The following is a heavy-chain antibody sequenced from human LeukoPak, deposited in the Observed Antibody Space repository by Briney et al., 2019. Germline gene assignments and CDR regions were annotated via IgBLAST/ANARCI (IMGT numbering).Heavy chain of an antibody. CDR1: GGSISSYY. V-gene: IGHV4-59*08. J-gene: IGHJ1*01. CDR3: ARHGCSSTSCPFQH. D-gene: IGHD2-2*01. Sequence: SETLSLTGTVSGGSISSYYWSWIRQPPGKGLKWIGYMYYSGSTNYSPSLKSRVTISVDTSKNQFSLKLSSVTAADTAVYYCARHGCSSTSCPFQHWGQGTLVTVSS. CDR2: MYYSGST.